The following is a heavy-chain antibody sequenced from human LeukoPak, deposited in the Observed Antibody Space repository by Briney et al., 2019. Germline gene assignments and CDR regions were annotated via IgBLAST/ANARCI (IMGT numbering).Heavy chain of an antibody. CDR1: GGSISSYY. D-gene: IGHD3-10*01. Sequence: SETLSLTCTVSGGSISSYYWSWIRQPAGKGLEWTGRIYTSGSTNYNPSLKSRVTMSVDTSKNQFSLKLSSVTAADTAVYYCARTARYYYGSGSYGYYYYYMDVWGKGTTVTISS. J-gene: IGHJ6*03. CDR2: IYTSGST. V-gene: IGHV4-4*07. CDR3: ARTARYYYGSGSYGYYYYYMDV.